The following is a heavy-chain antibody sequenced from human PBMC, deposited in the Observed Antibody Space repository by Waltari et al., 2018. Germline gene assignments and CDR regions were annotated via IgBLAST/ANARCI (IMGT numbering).Heavy chain of an antibody. CDR2: IYTSGST. J-gene: IGHJ4*02. CDR1: GGSISSGSYD. D-gene: IGHD6-6*01. Sequence: QVQLQESGPGLVKPSQTLSRTCTDSGGSISSGSYDWSWIRQPAGKGLEWIGYIYTSGSTNYNPSLKSRVTISVDTSKNQFSLKLSSVTAADTAVYYCARGVEYSSSPYDYWGQGTLVTVSS. CDR3: ARGVEYSSSPYDY. V-gene: IGHV4-61*09.